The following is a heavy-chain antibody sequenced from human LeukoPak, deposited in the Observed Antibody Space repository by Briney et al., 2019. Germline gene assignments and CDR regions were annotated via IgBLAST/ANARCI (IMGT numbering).Heavy chain of an antibody. Sequence: SETLSLTCTVSGGSISSYYWSWIRQPAGKGLEWIGHIYTSGITNYNPSLKSRVTMSVDTSKNQFSLKLTSVTVADTAVYYCARATYYYDSRDAFDIWGQGTMVTVSS. CDR3: ARATYYYDSRDAFDI. CDR1: GGSISSYY. CDR2: IYTSGIT. V-gene: IGHV4-4*07. J-gene: IGHJ3*02. D-gene: IGHD3-22*01.